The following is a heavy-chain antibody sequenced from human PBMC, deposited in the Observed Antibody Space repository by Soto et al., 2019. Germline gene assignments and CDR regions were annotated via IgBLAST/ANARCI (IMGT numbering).Heavy chain of an antibody. V-gene: IGHV3-23*01. J-gene: IGHJ4*02. CDR1: GFTFSTYA. D-gene: IGHD3-3*01. CDR3: AKDYYDFWSGSLSASDY. Sequence: GRSLRLSCAASGFTFSTYAMSWVRQAPGKGLEWVSAISGSGGTTYYAASVTGRFTISRDNSKNTLYLQMNSLRPEHTAVYYCAKDYYDFWSGSLSASDYWGQGALVTVSS. CDR2: ISGSGGTT.